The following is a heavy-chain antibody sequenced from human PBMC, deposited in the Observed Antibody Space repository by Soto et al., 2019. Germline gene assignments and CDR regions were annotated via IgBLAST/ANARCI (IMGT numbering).Heavy chain of an antibody. CDR1: GFTFTTAW. J-gene: IGHJ3*02. D-gene: IGHD6-13*01. Sequence: GGSLRLSCAASGFTFTTAWINWVRQAPGKGLEWVGRIKSSGGSTYYADSVKGRFTISRDNSKNTLYLQMNSLRAEDTAVYYCANRSPRGAAAAVFDAFDIWGQGTMVTVSS. CDR2: IKSSGGST. V-gene: IGHV3-23*01. CDR3: ANRSPRGAAAAVFDAFDI.